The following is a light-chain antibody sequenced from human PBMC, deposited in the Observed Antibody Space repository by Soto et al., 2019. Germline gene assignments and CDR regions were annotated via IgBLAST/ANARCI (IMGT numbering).Light chain of an antibody. CDR3: CSYAGSSSYV. Sequence: QSALTQPRSVSGSPGQSVTISCTGTSSDIGGYNYVSWYQQHPGKAPKLMIYTVTKRPSGVPDRFAGSKSDNTASRTISGLQADDEADYSCCSYAGSSSYVFGTGTKLTVL. V-gene: IGLV2-11*01. CDR1: SSDIGGYNY. J-gene: IGLJ1*01. CDR2: TVT.